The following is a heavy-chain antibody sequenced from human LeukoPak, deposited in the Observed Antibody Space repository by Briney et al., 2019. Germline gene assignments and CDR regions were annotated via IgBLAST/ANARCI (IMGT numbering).Heavy chain of an antibody. CDR3: AKSYNNPTVAIRVRGVIPYFDS. V-gene: IGHV3-23*01. D-gene: IGHD3-10*01. CDR2: FSGSGGST. CDR1: GFIFSNYA. J-gene: IGHJ4*02. Sequence: GGSLRLSCAASGFIFSNYAMSWVRQAPGKGLQWVSAFSGSGGSTYYADSVKGRFIISRDNSKTTMYLQMNSLRADDTAVYYCAKSYNNPTVAIRVRGVIPYFDSWGQGSLVTVSS.